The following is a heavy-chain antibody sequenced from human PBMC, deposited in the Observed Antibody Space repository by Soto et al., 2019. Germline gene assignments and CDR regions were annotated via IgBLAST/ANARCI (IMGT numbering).Heavy chain of an antibody. Sequence: SETLSLTCTVAGGSISSYYWSWIRQPPGKGLEWIGYIYYSGSTNYNPSLKSRVTISVDTSKNQFSRKLSSVTAADTAVYYCGRAYGDCFDYWGQGTLVTVSS. V-gene: IGHV4-59*01. CDR1: GGSISSYY. CDR3: GRAYGDCFDY. D-gene: IGHD4-17*01. CDR2: IYYSGST. J-gene: IGHJ4*02.